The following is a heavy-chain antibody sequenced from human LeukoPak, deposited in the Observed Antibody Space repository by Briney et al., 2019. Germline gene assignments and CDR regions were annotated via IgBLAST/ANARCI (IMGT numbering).Heavy chain of an antibody. V-gene: IGHV5-51*01. D-gene: IGHD3-3*01. Sequence: GASLKISCKGSGSSFTAYWIGWVRPMPGKGLEWMGIIYPGDSDTRYSPSLQGQVTISVDTSIGPAYLQWSSLKASDTAIYYCARQNDFRLDYWGQGTLVTVAS. CDR2: IYPGDSDT. J-gene: IGHJ4*02. CDR1: GSSFTAYW. CDR3: ARQNDFRLDY.